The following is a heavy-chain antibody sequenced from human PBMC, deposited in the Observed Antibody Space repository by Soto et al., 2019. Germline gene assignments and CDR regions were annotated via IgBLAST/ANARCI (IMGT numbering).Heavy chain of an antibody. D-gene: IGHD2-8*01. CDR1: GFTLRSYA. CDR3: VKAGVDLNMVFDH. Sequence: EVQLLESGGGLVQPGGSLRLSCAASGFTLRSYAMSWVRQAPGKGLEWVSILSDSGDNTYYADSVKGRFSMSRDTSKNTLYLQMNSLRAEDTALYYCVKAGVDLNMVFDHWGQGTLVTVSS. CDR2: LSDSGDNT. V-gene: IGHV3-23*01. J-gene: IGHJ4*02.